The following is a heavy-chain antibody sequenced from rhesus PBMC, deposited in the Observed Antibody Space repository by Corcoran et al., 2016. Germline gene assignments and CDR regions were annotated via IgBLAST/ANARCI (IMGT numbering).Heavy chain of an antibody. CDR2: IIGYSEST. D-gene: IGHD3-16*01. CDR3: ARDRSYGGSYGLDS. Sequence: LEWIGEIIGYSESTNYNPSLKSRVTISKDASKNQFFLKLNSVTAADTAVYYCARDRSYGGSYGLDSWGQGVVVIVSP. J-gene: IGHJ6*01. V-gene: IGHV4-80*01.